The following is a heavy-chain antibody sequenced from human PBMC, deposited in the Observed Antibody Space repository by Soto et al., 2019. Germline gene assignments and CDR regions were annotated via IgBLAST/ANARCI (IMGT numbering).Heavy chain of an antibody. Sequence: QVQLVQSGSELKKPGASVKVSCKASGYTFTSYAMNWVRQAPGQGLEWMGGIIPIFGTANYAQKFQGRVTITADESTSTAYMELSSLRSEDTAVYYCARSVDTAMSNYYYYGMDVWGQGTTVTVSS. J-gene: IGHJ6*02. CDR3: ARSVDTAMSNYYYYGMDV. V-gene: IGHV1-69*01. CDR1: GYTFTSYA. CDR2: IIPIFGTA. D-gene: IGHD5-18*01.